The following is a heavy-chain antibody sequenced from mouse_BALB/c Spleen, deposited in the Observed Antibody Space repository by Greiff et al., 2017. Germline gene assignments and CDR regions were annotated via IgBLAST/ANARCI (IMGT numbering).Heavy chain of an antibody. CDR3: ASSRTVAAVWSLDA. V-gene: IGHV5-17*02. D-gene: IGHD1-1*01. J-gene: IGHJ1*01. Sequence: EVKLMESGGGLVQPGGSRKLSCAASGFTFSSYGMHWVRQAPEKGLEWVAYISSGSSTIYYADTVKGRFTISRDNPKNTLFLQMTSQRSEATAMYYGASSRTVAAVWSLDAWGEGTTVTVSS. CDR2: ISSGSSTI. CDR1: GFTFSSYG.